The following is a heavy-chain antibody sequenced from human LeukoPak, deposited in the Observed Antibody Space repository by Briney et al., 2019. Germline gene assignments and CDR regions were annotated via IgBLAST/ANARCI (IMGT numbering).Heavy chain of an antibody. V-gene: IGHV3-30*18. D-gene: IGHD6-13*01. CDR2: ISYDGRDK. CDR1: GFTFSSSG. J-gene: IGHJ4*02. CDR3: AKDPSSSWSLYYFDY. Sequence: GGSLRLSCTASGFTFSSSGMHRVRQAPGKGLEWVAIISYDGRDKYYADSVKGRFTISRDNPKNTLFLQMNSLRAEDTAVYYCAKDPSSSWSLYYFDYWGQGTLVTVSS.